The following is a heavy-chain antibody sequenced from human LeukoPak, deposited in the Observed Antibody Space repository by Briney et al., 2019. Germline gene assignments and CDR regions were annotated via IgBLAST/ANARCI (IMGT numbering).Heavy chain of an antibody. CDR2: IYYTGAT. J-gene: IGHJ4*02. CDR3: ARAGYSYGTGYYFDY. CDR1: ARSISSTSYY. V-gene: IGHV4-39*07. D-gene: IGHD5-18*01. Sequence: ASETLSLTCTVSARSISSTSYYSGWLRQPPGKGLEWFVSIYYTGATYYNPSLKSRVTISLDTSKNQFSLKLSSVTAADAAVYYCARAGYSYGTGYYFDYWGQGALVTVSS.